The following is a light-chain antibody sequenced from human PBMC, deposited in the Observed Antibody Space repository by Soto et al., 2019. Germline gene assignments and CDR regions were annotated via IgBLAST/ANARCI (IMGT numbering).Light chain of an antibody. CDR2: GAS. CDR3: QQYDDWLRLT. J-gene: IGKJ4*01. V-gene: IGKV3D-15*01. Sequence: EVVLAQAPARLALCPGERATLSCRDSQSVSSNLAWYQQKPGQAPRLLIFGASYRATGIPARFSGSGSGTEFNLTISSLQSEDFAVYFCQQYDDWLRLTFGGGTKVDIK. CDR1: QSVSSN.